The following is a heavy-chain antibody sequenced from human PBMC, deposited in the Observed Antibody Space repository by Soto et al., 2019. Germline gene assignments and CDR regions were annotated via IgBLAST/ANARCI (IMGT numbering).Heavy chain of an antibody. V-gene: IGHV4-34*01. CDR1: GGSFTGFY. Sequence: TLSLTCAVHGGSFTGFYWDWVRQPPGKGLEWIGEINHGGTANYNPSLKSRVSISVDMSKSQFSLKLTSVTAEDTALYFCASSSGLRAGASFHGLDGWGQETTVTVS. J-gene: IGHJ6*02. CDR2: INHGGTA. CDR3: ASSSGLRAGASFHGLDG. D-gene: IGHD6-6*01.